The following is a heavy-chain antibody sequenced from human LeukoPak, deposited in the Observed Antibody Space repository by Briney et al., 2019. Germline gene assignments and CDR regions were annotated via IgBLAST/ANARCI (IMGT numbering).Heavy chain of an antibody. D-gene: IGHD3-22*01. Sequence: GGSLRLSCAASGFTFSRSWMTWVRQVPGRGLEWLANTNQDGSDNTILDSVKGRFTISRDNARNSLYLQMNSLRAEDTAVYYCARSWSSGYYFDFWGQGTLVTVSS. CDR3: ARSWSSGYYFDF. V-gene: IGHV3-7*01. CDR1: GFTFSRSW. CDR2: TNQDGSDN. J-gene: IGHJ4*02.